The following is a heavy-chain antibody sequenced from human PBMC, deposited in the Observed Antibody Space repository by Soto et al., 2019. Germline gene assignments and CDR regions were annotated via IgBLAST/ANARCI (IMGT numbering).Heavy chain of an antibody. V-gene: IGHV3-74*01. Sequence: VGSLRLSCAASGFTFSSYWMHWVRQAPGKGLVWVSRINSDGSSTSYADSVKGRFTISRDNAKNTLYLQMNSLRAEDTAVYYCARGSSYDILPGYATLAHDYWGQGTLVTVSS. D-gene: IGHD3-9*01. CDR2: INSDGSST. J-gene: IGHJ4*02. CDR1: GFTFSSYW. CDR3: ARGSSYDILPGYATLAHDY.